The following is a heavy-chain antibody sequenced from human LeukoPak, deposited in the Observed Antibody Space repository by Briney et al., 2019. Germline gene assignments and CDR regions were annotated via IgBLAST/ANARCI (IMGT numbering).Heavy chain of an antibody. CDR2: IYYSGST. J-gene: IGHJ3*02. Sequence: SETLSLTCTVSGGSISSYYWSWIRQPPGKGLEWIGYIYYSGSTNYNPSLKSRVTISVDTSKNQFPLKLSSVTAADTAVYYCARREGGKNYDYVWGSYRSSDAFDIWGQGTMVTVSS. V-gene: IGHV4-59*08. D-gene: IGHD3-16*02. CDR3: ARREGGKNYDYVWGSYRSSDAFDI. CDR1: GGSISSYY.